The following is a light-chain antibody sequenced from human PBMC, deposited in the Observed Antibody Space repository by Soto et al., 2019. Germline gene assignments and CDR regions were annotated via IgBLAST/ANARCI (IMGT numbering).Light chain of an antibody. V-gene: IGLV1-40*01. J-gene: IGLJ2*01. Sequence: QSVLTQPPSVSGAPGQRVTISCTGSSSNIGAGYDVHWYQQLPGTAPKLLIYANNNRPSGVPVRFSGSKSGTSASLAITGLQAEDEADYYCQSYDSRLTVVFGGGTKLTVL. CDR2: ANN. CDR1: SSNIGAGYD. CDR3: QSYDSRLTVV.